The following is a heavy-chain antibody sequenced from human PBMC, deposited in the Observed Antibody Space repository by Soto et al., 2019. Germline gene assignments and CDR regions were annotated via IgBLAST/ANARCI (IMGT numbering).Heavy chain of an antibody. Sequence: QVRLVESGGGLVKPGGSLRLSCVASGFTFTDHYMSWIRQAPGKGLEWIAYMSPSGSGISYADSAKGRFTISRDNARNTVYLQMNTRRPEDTSVYYCARTARLVDYWGQGTLVTVSS. CDR3: ARTARLVDY. V-gene: IGHV3-11*01. CDR1: GFTFTDHY. J-gene: IGHJ4*02. CDR2: MSPSGSGI.